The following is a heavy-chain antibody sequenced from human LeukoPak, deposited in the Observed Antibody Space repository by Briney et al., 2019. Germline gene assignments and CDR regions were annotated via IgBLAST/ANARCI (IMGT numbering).Heavy chain of an antibody. CDR3: AKSYSNYFDY. CDR2: IWYDGSKK. V-gene: IGHV3-33*06. J-gene: IGHJ4*02. D-gene: IGHD4-11*01. Sequence: PGRSLRLSCAASGFTSSSYGMHWIRQAPGKGLEWVAVIWYDGSKKSYADSVKGRFTISRDNSKNTLYLQMNSLRAEDTAVYYCAKSYSNYFDYWGQGTLVTVSS. CDR1: GFTSSSYG.